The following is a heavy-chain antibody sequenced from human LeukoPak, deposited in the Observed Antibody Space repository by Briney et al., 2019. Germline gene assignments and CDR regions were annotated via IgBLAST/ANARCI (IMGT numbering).Heavy chain of an antibody. CDR1: GFTFSSSA. V-gene: IGHV3-23*01. J-gene: IGHJ4*02. CDR2: ITGSDSST. CDR3: AKGPQLFSGYHPDY. D-gene: IGHD3-22*01. Sequence: GGSLRLSCAASGFTFSSSAMTCVRQGPGKGLEWVSTITGSDSSTYYADSVKGRFTISRDFSKNTVHLQMNSLRVEDTAIYYCAKGPQLFSGYHPDYWGQGTLVTVSS.